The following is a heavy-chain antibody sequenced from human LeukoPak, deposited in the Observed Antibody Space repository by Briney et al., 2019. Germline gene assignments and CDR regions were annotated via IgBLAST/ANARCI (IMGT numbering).Heavy chain of an antibody. V-gene: IGHV4-61*02. J-gene: IGHJ5*02. CDR1: GGSISSGAYY. CDR3: ARPLHSSGWKYNWFDP. D-gene: IGHD6-19*01. CDR2: IYPSGST. Sequence: SQTLSLTCTVSGGSISSGAYYWSWIRQPAGKGLEWIGRIYPSGSTNYYPSLKSRVTVSVDTSKNQFSLKLSSVTAADTAVYYCARPLHSSGWKYNWFDPWGQGTLVTVSS.